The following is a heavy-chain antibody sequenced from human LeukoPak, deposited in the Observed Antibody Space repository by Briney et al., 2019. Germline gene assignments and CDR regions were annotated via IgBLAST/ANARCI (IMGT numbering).Heavy chain of an antibody. CDR1: GGSISSSNW. CDR2: IYHTGST. J-gene: IGHJ4*02. Sequence: PSGTLSLTCAVSGGSISSSNWWSWVRQPPGKGLEWIGEIYHTGSTNYNPSLKSRVTISVDKSNNQFSLKLSSVTAADTAVYYCARDGGSSAWYFDYWGQGTLVTVSS. D-gene: IGHD6-19*01. CDR3: ARDGGSSAWYFDY. V-gene: IGHV4-4*02.